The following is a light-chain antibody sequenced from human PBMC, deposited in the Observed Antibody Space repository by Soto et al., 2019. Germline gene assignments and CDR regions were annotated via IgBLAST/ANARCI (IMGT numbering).Light chain of an antibody. V-gene: IGKV1-5*01. CDR3: QQYNSYSGT. Sequence: IQMTRSLSSLSASGRDIVSITFLASQSISSWLAWYQQKPGKAPNLLIYDASSLESGVPSRFSGSGSGTEFTLTISSLQPDDFATYYCQQYNSYSGTFGQGTKVDI. CDR2: DAS. CDR1: QSISSW. J-gene: IGKJ1*01.